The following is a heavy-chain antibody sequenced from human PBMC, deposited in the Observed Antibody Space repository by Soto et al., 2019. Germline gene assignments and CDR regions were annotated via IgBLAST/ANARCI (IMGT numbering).Heavy chain of an antibody. CDR1: GYTFTSDW. V-gene: IGHV5-51*01. D-gene: IGHD3-16*01. Sequence: GESLKISCKGSGYTFTSDWIAWVRQMPEKGLDYMGIIYPGDSDTIYSQSSQDQVTLSADKSTSTAYLQSSILKASVTAMYYCASRATYYYYFDYWGQGTLVTVSS. CDR2: IYPGDSDT. CDR3: ASRATYYYYFDY. J-gene: IGHJ4*02.